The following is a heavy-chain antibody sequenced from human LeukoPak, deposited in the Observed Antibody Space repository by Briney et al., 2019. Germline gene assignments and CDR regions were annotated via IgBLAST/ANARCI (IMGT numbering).Heavy chain of an antibody. V-gene: IGHV4-59*01. CDR2: IYYSGST. J-gene: IGHJ5*02. D-gene: IGHD6-13*01. CDR1: GGSISSYY. CDR3: ARDALLVSYNWFDP. Sequence: PSETLSLTCTVSGGSISSYYWSWIRQPPGKGLEWIGYIYYSGSTNYNPSLKSRVTISVDTSKNQFSLKLSSVTAADTAVYYCARDALLVSYNWFDPWGQGTLVTVSS.